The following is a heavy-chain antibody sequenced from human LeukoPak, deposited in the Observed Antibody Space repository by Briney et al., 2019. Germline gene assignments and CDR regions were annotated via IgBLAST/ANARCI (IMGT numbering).Heavy chain of an antibody. J-gene: IGHJ4*02. CDR2: IGAGGTFT. Sequence: VGSLRLSSAASRSTFSSGAMNWGRHTPDKGLEWVSGIGAGGTFTYYADSVKGRFTISRDNAKNSLYLQMNSLRDEDTAVYYCARDSLSWYAYWGQGTLVTVSS. CDR1: RSTFSSGA. D-gene: IGHD6-13*01. V-gene: IGHV3-48*02. CDR3: ARDSLSWYAY.